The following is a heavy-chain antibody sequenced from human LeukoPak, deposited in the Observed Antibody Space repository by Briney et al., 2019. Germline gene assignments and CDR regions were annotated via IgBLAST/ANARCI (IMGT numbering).Heavy chain of an antibody. J-gene: IGHJ4*02. CDR1: GGSISSYY. V-gene: IGHV4-4*07. D-gene: IGHD1-20*01. CDR2: IYTSGST. Sequence: SETLSLTCTVSGGSISSYYWSWIRQPAGKGLEWIGRIYTSGSTNYNPSLKSRVTMSVDTSKNQFSLKLTSVTAADTAVYYCARDGSPPYNWNDAHYFDYWGQGTLVTVSS. CDR3: ARDGSPPYNWNDAHYFDY.